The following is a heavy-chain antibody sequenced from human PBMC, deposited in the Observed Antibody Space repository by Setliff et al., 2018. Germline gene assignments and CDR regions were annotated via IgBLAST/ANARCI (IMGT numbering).Heavy chain of an antibody. CDR3: ARDLTYYDFWSGYYSPHAFDI. V-gene: IGHV4-4*02. CDR1: GGSISSSNW. Sequence: SETLSLTCAVSGGSISSSNWWSWVRQPPGKGLEWIGEIYHSGSTNYNPSLKSRVTISVDKSKNQFSLKLSSVTAADTAVYYCARDLTYYDFWSGYYSPHAFDIWGQGTMVTVSS. J-gene: IGHJ3*02. D-gene: IGHD3-3*01. CDR2: IYHSGST.